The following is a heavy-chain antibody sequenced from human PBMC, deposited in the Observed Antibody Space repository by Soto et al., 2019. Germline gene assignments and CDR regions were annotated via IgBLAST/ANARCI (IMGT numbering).Heavy chain of an antibody. CDR2: VGGGGGST. D-gene: IGHD5-18*01. CDR3: TKYSYGQVDY. J-gene: IGHJ4*02. Sequence: GGSLRLSCAASGFTFSSYAMSWVRQAPGKGLEWVSTVGGGGGSTYYADSVKGRFTISRDNSKNTLYLQMNSLRAEDTAVYYCTKYSYGQVDYWGQGTLVTVSS. CDR1: GFTFSSYA. V-gene: IGHV3-23*01.